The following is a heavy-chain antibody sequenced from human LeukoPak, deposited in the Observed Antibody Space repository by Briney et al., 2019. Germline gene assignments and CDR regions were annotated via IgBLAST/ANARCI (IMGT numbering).Heavy chain of an antibody. Sequence: PSETLSLTCTVSGGSISSGSYYWSWIRQPAGKGLEWIGRIYTSGSTNYNPSLKSRVTISLDTSKNQFSLKLSSVTAADTAIYYCARDAKYYYGSRTFFFYEHWGQGTLLTVSS. CDR2: IYTSGST. D-gene: IGHD3-10*01. V-gene: IGHV4-61*02. CDR3: ARDAKYYYGSRTFFFYEH. CDR1: GGSISSGSYY. J-gene: IGHJ4*02.